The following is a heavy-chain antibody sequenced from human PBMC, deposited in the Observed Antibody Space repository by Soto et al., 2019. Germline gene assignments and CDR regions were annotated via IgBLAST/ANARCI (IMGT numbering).Heavy chain of an antibody. CDR2: VYHTGNA. V-gene: IGHV4-30-2*01. J-gene: IGHJ6*02. Sequence: PSETRSGPCPVSGGSITTAGYSWSWIRQPPGKALESIGYVYHTGNAYPKPSLKSRVTISLDRSKNEFSLKMTSVTAADTALYYCASRPFSYYGLDVWGQGTTVTVSS. CDR1: GGSITTAGYS. CDR3: ASRPFSYYGLDV.